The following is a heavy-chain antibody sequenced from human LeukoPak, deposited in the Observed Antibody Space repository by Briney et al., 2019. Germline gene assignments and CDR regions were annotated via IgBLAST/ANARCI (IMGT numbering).Heavy chain of an antibody. Sequence: GGSLRLSCAASGFTFSSYAMSWVRQAPGKGLEWVSAISHSGDSTYYADSVKGRFTISRDNAKNSLYLQMNSLRAEDTAVYYCASKGYCSSTSCPREFDYWGQGTLVTVSS. CDR3: ASKGYCSSTSCPREFDY. CDR1: GFTFSSYA. D-gene: IGHD2-2*01. J-gene: IGHJ4*02. V-gene: IGHV3-23*01. CDR2: ISHSGDST.